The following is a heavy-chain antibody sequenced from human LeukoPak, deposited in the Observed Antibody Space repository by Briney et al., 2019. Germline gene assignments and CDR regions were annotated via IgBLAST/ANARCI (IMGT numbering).Heavy chain of an antibody. Sequence: GGSLRLSCAASGFTFSSYAMHWVRQAPGKGLEWVAVISYDGSNKYYADSVKGRFTISRDNSKNTLYLQMNSLRAEDTAVYYCAKWDCSGGSCPAKYYYYYYMDVWGKGTTVTISS. D-gene: IGHD2-15*01. CDR2: ISYDGSNK. CDR3: AKWDCSGGSCPAKYYYYYYMDV. CDR1: GFTFSSYA. V-gene: IGHV3-30*04. J-gene: IGHJ6*03.